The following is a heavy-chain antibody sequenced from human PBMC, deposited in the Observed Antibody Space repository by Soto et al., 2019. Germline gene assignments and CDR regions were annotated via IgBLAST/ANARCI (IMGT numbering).Heavy chain of an antibody. D-gene: IGHD2-2*01. CDR1: GFTFSSYW. CDR2: IKQDGSEK. J-gene: IGHJ4*02. CDR3: ARHAWFWLPAVMDY. Sequence: GGSLRLSCAASGFTFSSYWMSWVRQAPGKGLEWVANIKQDGSEKNYVDSVKGRFTISRDNAENSLYLQMNSLRVEDTAVYFFARHAWFWLPAVMDYWGQGTLVTVSS. V-gene: IGHV3-7*04.